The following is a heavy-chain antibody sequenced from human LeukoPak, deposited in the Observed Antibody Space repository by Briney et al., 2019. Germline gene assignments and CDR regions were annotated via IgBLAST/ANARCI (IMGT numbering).Heavy chain of an antibody. V-gene: IGHV1-8*02. CDR2: MNPNSGNT. D-gene: IGHD1-20*01. CDR3: ARGGYNWKPHYYGMDV. J-gene: IGHJ6*02. CDR1: GYTFTGYY. Sequence: ASVKVSCKASGYTFTGYYMHWVRQAPGQGLEWMGWMNPNSGNTGYAQKFQGRVTMTRNTSISTAYMELSSLRSEDTAVYYCARGGYNWKPHYYGMDVWGQGTTVTVSS.